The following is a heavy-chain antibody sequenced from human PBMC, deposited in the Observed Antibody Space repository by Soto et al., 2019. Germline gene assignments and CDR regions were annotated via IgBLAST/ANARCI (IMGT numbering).Heavy chain of an antibody. CDR3: ATSYGSGSRPFDN. V-gene: IGHV1-69*02. Sequence: QVQLVQSGAEVKKPGSSVKVSCKTSGDTFNFYTIHWVRQAPGQGLEWLGRIIPMVGMANYAQRFQGGVTMMADKSTSTAYMQLTGLRSEDSAVYYCATSYGSGSRPFDNWGQGTLVSVSS. CDR2: IIPMVGMA. CDR1: GDTFNFYT. J-gene: IGHJ4*02. D-gene: IGHD3-10*01.